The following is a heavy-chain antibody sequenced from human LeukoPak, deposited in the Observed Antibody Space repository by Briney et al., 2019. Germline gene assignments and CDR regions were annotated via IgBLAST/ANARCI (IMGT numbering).Heavy chain of an antibody. CDR1: GFTFGDYH. J-gene: IGHJ3*02. CDR3: AKGRDAFDI. V-gene: IGHV3-11*06. Sequence: GGSLRLSCAASGFTFGDYHMSWIRQAPGKGLEWVSSISSGSSYTNSADSVKGRFTISRDNPENSLFLQMNSLRAEDTAVYYCAKGRDAFDIWGQGTMVTVSS. D-gene: IGHD3-10*01. CDR2: ISSGSSYT.